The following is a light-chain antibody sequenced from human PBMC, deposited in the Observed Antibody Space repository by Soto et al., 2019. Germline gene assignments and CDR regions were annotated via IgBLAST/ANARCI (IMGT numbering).Light chain of an antibody. CDR2: GTS. Sequence: EIVLTQSPGTLSLSLGERATLSCRASQSVSSNYLAWYQQKPGQAPRLLIYGTSSRATGIPDRFSGSGPGTDFTLSISRLEPEDFAVYYCQQYGNGNSPRYSFGQGTRLEIK. J-gene: IGKJ2*03. CDR3: QQYGNGNSPRYS. V-gene: IGKV3-20*01. CDR1: QSVSSNY.